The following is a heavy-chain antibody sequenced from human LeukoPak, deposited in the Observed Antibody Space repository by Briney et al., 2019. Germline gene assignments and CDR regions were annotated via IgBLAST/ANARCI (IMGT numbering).Heavy chain of an antibody. CDR3: ARIYYSSSYDYWYFDL. CDR2: IYYSGST. Sequence: PSETLSLTCTVSGDSISSGGYYWGWIRQSPGKGLEWIGYIYYSGSTSYNPSLKSRVTISVDTSKNQFSLKLTSVTAADTAMYYCARIYYSSSYDYWYFDLWGRGTLVTVSS. D-gene: IGHD6-13*01. V-gene: IGHV4-61*08. CDR1: GDSISSGGYY. J-gene: IGHJ2*01.